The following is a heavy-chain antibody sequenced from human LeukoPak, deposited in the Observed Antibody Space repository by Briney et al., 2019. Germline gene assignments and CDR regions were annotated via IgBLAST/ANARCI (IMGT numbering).Heavy chain of an antibody. CDR2: VDPEDGET. D-gene: IGHD3-10*01. Sequence: ASVKVSCKASGYTFIDYYMHWVQQAPGKGLEWMGRVDPEDGETIYAEKFQGRVTITADTSTDTAYMELSSLRSEDTAVYYCATDGAYYYGSGSYFHWGQGTLVTVSS. CDR3: ATDGAYYYGSGSYFH. CDR1: GYTFIDYY. V-gene: IGHV1-69-2*01. J-gene: IGHJ4*02.